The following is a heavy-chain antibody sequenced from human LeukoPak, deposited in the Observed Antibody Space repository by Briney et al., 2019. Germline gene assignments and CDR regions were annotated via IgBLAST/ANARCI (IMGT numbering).Heavy chain of an antibody. CDR3: ERNRGHLPFIGKPETELFLDF. D-gene: IGHD3-10*01. J-gene: IGHJ4*02. Sequence: ASVKVSCKASGYTFSSYGVTWVRQPPAQGLELMGWIILYNGHTHYAKNFQGRGPLTTDASTTTVYLELRRLSSDDTALYDWERNRGHLPFIGKPETELFLDFWGQGTQVTVSS. CDR1: GYTFSSYG. V-gene: IGHV1-18*01. CDR2: IILYNGHT.